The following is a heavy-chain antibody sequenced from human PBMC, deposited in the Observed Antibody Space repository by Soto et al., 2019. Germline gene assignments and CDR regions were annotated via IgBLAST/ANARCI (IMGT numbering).Heavy chain of an antibody. V-gene: IGHV3-23*01. CDR1: GFTFSSYA. J-gene: IGHJ6*02. CDR3: AKDPRGPYKYCSGGSCYSGSPDV. Sequence: TGGSLRLSCAASGFTFSSYAMSWVRQAPGKGLEWVSAISGSGGSTYYADSVKGRFTISRDNSKNTLYLQMNSLRAEDTAVYYCAKDPRGPYKYCSGGSCYSGSPDVWGQGTTVTVSS. CDR2: ISGSGGST. D-gene: IGHD2-15*01.